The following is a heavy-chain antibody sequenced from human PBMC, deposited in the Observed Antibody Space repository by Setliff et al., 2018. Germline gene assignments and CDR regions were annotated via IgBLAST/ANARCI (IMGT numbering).Heavy chain of an antibody. D-gene: IGHD3-22*01. CDR2: IYHSGTT. CDR3: ARDNKRSDGSGYSPDAFDI. CDR1: GGTFSTTNW. Sequence: SETLSLTCAAYGGTFSTTNWWNWVRQPPGKGLEWIGEIYHSGTTNYNPSLKSRVTISVDTSKNQFSLKLSSVTAADTALYFCARDNKRSDGSGYSPDAFDIWGQGTVVTVSS. V-gene: IGHV4-4*02. J-gene: IGHJ3*02.